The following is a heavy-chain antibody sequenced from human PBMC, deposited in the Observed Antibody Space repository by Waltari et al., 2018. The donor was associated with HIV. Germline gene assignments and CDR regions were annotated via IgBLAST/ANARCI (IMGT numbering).Heavy chain of an antibody. D-gene: IGHD2-15*01. CDR2: IWYYGSNT. J-gene: IGHJ4*02. CDR3: AKNPLSGEGYFDY. CDR1: GFTFSSYA. Sequence: QVQLVESGGGVVQPGRSLRLSCAASGFTFSSYAMHWVRQAPGKGLEWVAVIWYYGSNTYYADSVKGRFTISRDNSKNTLYLQMSSLRAEDTAMYYCAKNPLSGEGYFDYWGQGTLVTVSS. V-gene: IGHV3-30*18.